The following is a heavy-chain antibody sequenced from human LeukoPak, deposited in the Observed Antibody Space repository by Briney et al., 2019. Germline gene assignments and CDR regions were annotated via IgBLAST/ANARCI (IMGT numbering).Heavy chain of an antibody. V-gene: IGHV1-18*01. CDR2: ISAYHSTT. Sequence: GASVKVSCTASGYTFTSYGISWGRQAPGQGLEWMGWISAYHSTTNYAPKLQGRVTMTTDTSTSTAYMELRSLRSDATAVYYCARVKDIVVLPAAENWFDPWGQGTLVTVSS. D-gene: IGHD2-2*01. CDR3: ARVKDIVVLPAAENWFDP. CDR1: GYTFTSYG. J-gene: IGHJ5*02.